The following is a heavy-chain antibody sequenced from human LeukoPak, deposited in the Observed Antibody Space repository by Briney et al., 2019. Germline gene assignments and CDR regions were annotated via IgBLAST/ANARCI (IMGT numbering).Heavy chain of an antibody. V-gene: IGHV1-18*01. D-gene: IGHD3-10*01. CDR2: ISAYNGDT. J-gene: IGHJ4*02. CDR1: GYTFTSYG. Sequence: ASVKVSCKASGYTFTSYGISWVRQAPGQGLEWMGWISAYNGDTNYAQKLQGRVTMTTDTSTSTAYMELRSLRSDDTAVYYCARGGTYYYGSGMLNFDYWGQGTLVTVSS. CDR3: ARGGTYYYGSGMLNFDY.